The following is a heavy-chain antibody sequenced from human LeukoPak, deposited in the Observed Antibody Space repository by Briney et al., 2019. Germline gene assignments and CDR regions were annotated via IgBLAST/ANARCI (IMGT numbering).Heavy chain of an antibody. V-gene: IGHV3-21*01. J-gene: IGHJ4*02. CDR1: GFTFSSYS. CDR3: ARYTTAGYSDWYGPSFDY. CDR2: ISGSSSYI. Sequence: GGSLRLSCAASGFTFSSYSMNWVRQAPGKGLEWVSSISGSSSYIYYADSVKSRFTISRDNAKNSLYLQMSSLRGEDTAVYYCARYTTAGYSDWYGPSFDYWGQGTLVTVSS. D-gene: IGHD6-13*01.